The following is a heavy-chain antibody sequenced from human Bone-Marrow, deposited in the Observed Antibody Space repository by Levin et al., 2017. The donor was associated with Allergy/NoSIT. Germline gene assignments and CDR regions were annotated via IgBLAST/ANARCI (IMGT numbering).Heavy chain of an antibody. D-gene: IGHD5-24*01. CDR3: AHGRPIREGYYFDY. CDR2: IYWDDDK. CDR1: AFSLSTSGVG. J-gene: IGHJ4*02. V-gene: IGHV2-5*02. Sequence: SGPTLVKPTQTLTLTCTFSAFSLSTSGVGVGWIRQPPGKALEWLALIYWDDDKRYSPSLKSRLTITQDTSKNQVVLTMTNMDPVDTATYYCAHGRPIREGYYFDYWGQGTLVAVSS.